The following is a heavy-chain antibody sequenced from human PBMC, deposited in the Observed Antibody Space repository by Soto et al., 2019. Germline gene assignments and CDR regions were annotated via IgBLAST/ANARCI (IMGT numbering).Heavy chain of an antibody. CDR1: GFTFSSYG. Sequence: GGSLRLSCAASGFTFSSYGMHWVRQAPGKGLEWVAVIWYDGSNKYYADSVKGRFTISRDNSKNTLYLQMNSLRAEDTAVYYCASLKPFDYGDYPLDGYYYGMDVWGQGTTVTVSS. CDR2: IWYDGSNK. J-gene: IGHJ6*02. D-gene: IGHD4-17*01. CDR3: ASLKPFDYGDYPLDGYYYGMDV. V-gene: IGHV3-33*01.